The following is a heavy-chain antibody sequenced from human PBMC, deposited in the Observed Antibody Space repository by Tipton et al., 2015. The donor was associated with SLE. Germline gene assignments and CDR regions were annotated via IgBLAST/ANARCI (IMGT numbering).Heavy chain of an antibody. Sequence: SLRLSCAASGFTFSNYAMHWVRQAPGKGLEWVAVISYDGTNKYYADSVRGRFTISRDNSKNTLYLQMNSLRAEDTAVYYCASCLPYSSSCPLDYWGQGTLVNVSS. V-gene: IGHV3-30*04. CDR1: GFTFSNYA. CDR2: ISYDGTNK. D-gene: IGHD6-13*01. CDR3: ASCLPYSSSCPLDY. J-gene: IGHJ4*02.